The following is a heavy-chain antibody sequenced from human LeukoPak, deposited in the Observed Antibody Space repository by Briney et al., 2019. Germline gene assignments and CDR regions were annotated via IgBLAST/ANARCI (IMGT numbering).Heavy chain of an antibody. CDR2: IYWNDDK. V-gene: IGHV2-5*01. Sequence: SGPTLVKPTQTLTLTCTFSGFSLSTSGVGVGWIRQPPGKALEWLSLIYWNDDKRYSPSLKSRLTITKDTSKNQVVLTMTNMDPVDTATYYCARIIITTRMINWLDPWGQGTLVTVSS. CDR1: GFSLSTSGVG. J-gene: IGHJ5*02. D-gene: IGHD3-22*01. CDR3: ARIIITTRMINWLDP.